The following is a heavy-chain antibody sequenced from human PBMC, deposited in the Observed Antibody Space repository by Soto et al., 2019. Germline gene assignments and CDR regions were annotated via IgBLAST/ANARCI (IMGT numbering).Heavy chain of an antibody. CDR3: AKERRHYYDSSGYWLDY. D-gene: IGHD3-22*01. J-gene: IGHJ4*02. CDR2: ISYDGSNK. Sequence: GGSLRLSCAASGFTFSSYGMHWVRQAPGKGLEWVAVISYDGSNKYYADSVKGRFTISRDNSKNTLYLQMNSLRAEDTAVYHCAKERRHYYDSSGYWLDYWGQGTLVTVSS. CDR1: GFTFSSYG. V-gene: IGHV3-30*18.